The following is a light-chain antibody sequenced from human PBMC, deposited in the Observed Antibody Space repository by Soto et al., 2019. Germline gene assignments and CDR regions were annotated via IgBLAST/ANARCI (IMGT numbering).Light chain of an antibody. Sequence: QSVLTQPPSVSGSPGQSVTLSCTGASTDIGRFNRVSWYQQLPGTAPKLVIYEVSNRPSGVPDRFSGSKSGDTASLTISGLQAEDEAHYCCSAYTYTRAYVLFGGGTKVTVL. J-gene: IGLJ2*01. CDR2: EVS. CDR1: STDIGRFNR. CDR3: SAYTYTRAYVL. V-gene: IGLV2-18*02.